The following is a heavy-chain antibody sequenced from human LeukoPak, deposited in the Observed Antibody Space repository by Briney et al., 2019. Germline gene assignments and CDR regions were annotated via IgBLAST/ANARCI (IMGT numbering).Heavy chain of an antibody. V-gene: IGHV1-18*01. D-gene: IGHD4-17*01. CDR3: LRTTMTTKTFDY. J-gene: IGHJ4*02. CDR1: GYTFTNYG. Sequence: ASVKVSCKASGYTFTNYGISWVRQAPGQGLEWMGWISAYNGNTDYAQKLQGRVTMTTDTSTSTAYMELGDLTSDDTAVYYCLRTTMTTKTFDYWGQGTLVTVSS. CDR2: ISAYNGNT.